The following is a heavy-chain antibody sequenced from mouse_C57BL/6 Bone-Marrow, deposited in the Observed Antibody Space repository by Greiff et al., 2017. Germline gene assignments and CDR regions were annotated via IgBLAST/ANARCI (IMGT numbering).Heavy chain of an antibody. D-gene: IGHD2-5*01. CDR3: ARGRDSNPYELDY. Sequence: EVKVEESGPGMVKPSQSLSLTCTVTGYSITSGYDWHWIRHFPGNKLEWMGYISYSGSTNYNPSLKSRISITHDTSKNHFFLKLNSVTTEDTATYYCARGRDSNPYELDYWGQGTSVTVSS. V-gene: IGHV3-1*01. CDR2: ISYSGST. J-gene: IGHJ4*01. CDR1: GYSITSGYD.